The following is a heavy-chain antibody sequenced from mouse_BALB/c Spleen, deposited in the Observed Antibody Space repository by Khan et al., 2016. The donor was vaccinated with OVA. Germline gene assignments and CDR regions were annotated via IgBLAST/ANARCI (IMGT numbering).Heavy chain of an antibody. CDR3: ARSLVDYHAMDY. V-gene: IGHV5-9-3*01. J-gene: IGHJ4*01. CDR1: GFTFSSYA. Sequence: EVKLLESGGGLVKPGGSLKLSCSAFGFTFSSYAMSWVRQTPEKRLECVATISTGGHYTFYPDSVKGRFTISRDNAKNTLYLQMSSLRSEDTAMYYCARSLVDYHAMDYWGQGTSVTVSS. CDR2: ISTGGHYT. D-gene: IGHD2-2*01.